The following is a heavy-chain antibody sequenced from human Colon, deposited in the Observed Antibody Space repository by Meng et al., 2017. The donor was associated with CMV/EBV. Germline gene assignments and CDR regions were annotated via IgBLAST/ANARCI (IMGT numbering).Heavy chain of an antibody. J-gene: IGHJ4*02. CDR3: ARPNSVVVPAADPFDY. D-gene: IGHD2-2*01. CDR2: INPNSGGT. CDR1: GYTFTGYY. V-gene: IGHV1-2*02. Sequence: ASVKVSCKASGYTFTGYYMHWVRQAPGQGLEWMGWINPNSGGTNYAQKFQGRVTMTRDTSISTAYMELSRLRSDDTAMYYCARPNSVVVPAADPFDYWGQGTLVTVSS.